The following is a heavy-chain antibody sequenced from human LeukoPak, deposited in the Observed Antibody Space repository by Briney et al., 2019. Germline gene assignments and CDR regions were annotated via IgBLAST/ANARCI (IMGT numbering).Heavy chain of an antibody. Sequence: SQTLSLTCALSGDSVSSNSAARTWIRQSPSRGLQWLGRTYYRSKWYNDYAVSVKSRITINPDTSKNQFSLQLNSVTPEDTAVYFCARELIHRGGSYPDYWGQGTLVTVSS. CDR2: TYYRSKWYN. D-gene: IGHD1-26*01. J-gene: IGHJ4*02. CDR3: ARELIHRGGSYPDY. CDR1: GDSVSSNSAA. V-gene: IGHV6-1*01.